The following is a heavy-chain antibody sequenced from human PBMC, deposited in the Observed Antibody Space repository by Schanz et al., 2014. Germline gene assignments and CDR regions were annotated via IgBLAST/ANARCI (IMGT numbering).Heavy chain of an antibody. CDR1: GFTFSDYG. Sequence: EVQVVESGGGLVQPGGSLRLSCAASGFTFSDYGMSWVRQPPGKGLEWVSIIYTDGSTYYADSVRDRFTISRDNSKNMLYLQINNLRAEDTAVYYCARGTDTAMEHRPFDYWGQGTLVTVSS. CDR3: ARGTDTAMEHRPFDY. D-gene: IGHD5-18*01. CDR2: IYTDGST. J-gene: IGHJ4*02. V-gene: IGHV3-66*01.